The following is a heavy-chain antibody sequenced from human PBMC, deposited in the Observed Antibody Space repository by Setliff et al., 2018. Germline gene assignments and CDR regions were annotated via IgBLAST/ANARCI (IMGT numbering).Heavy chain of an antibody. CDR2: INPNSGGT. Sequence: ASVKVSCKASGGTFSSYVISWVREAPGQGLEWMGWINPNSGGTNYAQNFRGRATMTRDTSISTAYMELSGLRSDDTAVYCCARGPDEYYAENSDYYDFWGQGTRVTVSS. D-gene: IGHD3-22*01. CDR3: ARGPDEYYAENSDYYDF. J-gene: IGHJ4*02. V-gene: IGHV1-2*02. CDR1: GGTFSSYV.